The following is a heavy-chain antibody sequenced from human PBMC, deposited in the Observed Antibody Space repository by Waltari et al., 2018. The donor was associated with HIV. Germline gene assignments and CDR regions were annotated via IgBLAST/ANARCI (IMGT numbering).Heavy chain of an antibody. CDR1: GGPSCGSY. V-gene: IGHV4-34*01. J-gene: IGHJ5*02. Sequence: QVQLQQWGAGLFKPRATLPLTCAVYGGPSCGSYWSWICLPPGKGLEWIGEINHRGSTNSNPSLKSRVPISVDTSKNQFSLKLSSVTAADTAVYYCARGSLAARRASWFDPWGQGTLVTVSS. CDR2: INHRGST. CDR3: ARGSLAARRASWFDP. D-gene: IGHD6-6*01.